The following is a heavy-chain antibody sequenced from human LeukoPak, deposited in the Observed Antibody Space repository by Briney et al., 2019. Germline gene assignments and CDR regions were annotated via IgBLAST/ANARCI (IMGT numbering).Heavy chain of an antibody. J-gene: IGHJ6*02. Sequence: GTLSLTCAVSGGSISSSNWWIWVRQAPGKGLEWVSVIYTGENTYYADSVKGRFTISRDNAKNSLYLQMNSLRAEDTALYYCAKVIQSGSRGMDVWGQGTTVTVSS. CDR3: AKVIQSGSRGMDV. D-gene: IGHD3-10*01. V-gene: IGHV3-53*05. CDR2: IYTGENT. CDR1: GGSISSSNW.